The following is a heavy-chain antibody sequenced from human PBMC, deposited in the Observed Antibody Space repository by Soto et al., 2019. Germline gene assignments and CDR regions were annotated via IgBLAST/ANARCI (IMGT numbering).Heavy chain of an antibody. J-gene: IGHJ6*02. Sequence: QVQLVQSGAEVKKPGASVKVSCKASGYTFTSYGISWVRQAPGQGLEWMGWISAYNGNTNYAQKLQGRVTMTTDTSTSTADMELRSLRSDDTAVYYCARVAYCGGDCATDPQIYYYYGMDVWGQGTTVTVSS. CDR1: GYTFTSYG. D-gene: IGHD2-21*02. CDR3: ARVAYCGGDCATDPQIYYYYGMDV. V-gene: IGHV1-18*04. CDR2: ISAYNGNT.